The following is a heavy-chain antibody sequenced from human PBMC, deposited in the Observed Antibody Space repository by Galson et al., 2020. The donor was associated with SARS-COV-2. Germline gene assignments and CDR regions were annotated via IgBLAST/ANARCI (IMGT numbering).Heavy chain of an antibody. Sequence: KVSCKGSGYSFTTFWISWVRQMPGKGLEWMGRIDPGDSYTSYSPSFQGHVTISADKAISTAYLQWSSLKASDTATYYCARHGGRIATPLDYYYYMDVWGKGTTVTVSS. V-gene: IGHV5-10-1*01. CDR2: IDPGDSYT. D-gene: IGHD6-6*01. J-gene: IGHJ6*03. CDR1: GYSFTTFW. CDR3: ARHGGRIATPLDYYYYMDV.